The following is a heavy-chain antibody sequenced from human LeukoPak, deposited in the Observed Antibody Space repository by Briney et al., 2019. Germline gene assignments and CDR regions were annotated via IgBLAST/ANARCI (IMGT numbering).Heavy chain of an antibody. J-gene: IGHJ5*02. Sequence: GGSLRLSCAASGFTFNTYCMSWVRQAPGKGLEWVANINQDGREKYVDSVKGRFTISRDNAKNSLYLQMNSLRAEDTALYYCAREINWFDPWGQGTLVTVSS. V-gene: IGHV3-7*04. CDR2: INQDGREK. CDR1: GFTFNTYC. CDR3: AREINWFDP.